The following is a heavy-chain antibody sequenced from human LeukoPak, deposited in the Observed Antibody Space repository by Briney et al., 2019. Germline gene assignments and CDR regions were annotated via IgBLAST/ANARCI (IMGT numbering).Heavy chain of an antibody. CDR2: IWYDGSNK. D-gene: IGHD6-13*01. Sequence: GGSLRLSCAASGFTFSSYGMRWVRQAPGMGLEWVAVIWYDGSNKYYADSVKGRFTISRDNSKNTLNLQMNSLRAEDTAVYYCARGPSYSSSFDFWGQGTLVIVSS. J-gene: IGHJ4*02. CDR3: ARGPSYSSSFDF. CDR1: GFTFSSYG. V-gene: IGHV3-33*01.